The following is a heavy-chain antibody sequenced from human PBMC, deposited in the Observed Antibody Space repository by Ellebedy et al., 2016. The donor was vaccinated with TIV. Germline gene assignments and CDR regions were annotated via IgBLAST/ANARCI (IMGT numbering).Heavy chain of an antibody. V-gene: IGHV3-74*01. CDR2: MNSDGTTI. Sequence: GGSLRLSCAASGFTFSTYWMHWVRQAPGKGLVWVSRMNSDGTTIDYADSVKGRFTISRDNAKNTLFLQMNSLTVDDTAVYYCATAGSYRFDYWGQGTLVTVSS. D-gene: IGHD1-26*01. CDR1: GFTFSTYW. CDR3: ATAGSYRFDY. J-gene: IGHJ4*02.